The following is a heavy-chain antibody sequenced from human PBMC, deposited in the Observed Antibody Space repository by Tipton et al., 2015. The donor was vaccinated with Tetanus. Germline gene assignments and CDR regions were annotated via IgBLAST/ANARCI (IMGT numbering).Heavy chain of an antibody. J-gene: IGHJ4*02. CDR3: ARDGSGSYYVDDYFDY. CDR2: INVDGSTT. D-gene: IGHD3-10*01. CDR1: GFSFSTYW. Sequence: SLRLSCTASGFSFSTYWMHWVRQAPGKGPEWVSRINVDGSTTTYAHSVKGRFAISRDNAKNTLYQQMNSLRAEDTAVYYCARDGSGSYYVDDYFDYWGQGTLVTVSS. V-gene: IGHV3-74*03.